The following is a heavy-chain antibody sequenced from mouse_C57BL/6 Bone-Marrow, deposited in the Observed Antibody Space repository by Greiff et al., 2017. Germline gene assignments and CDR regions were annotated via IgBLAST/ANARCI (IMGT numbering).Heavy chain of an antibody. CDR2: IDPETGGT. CDR3: TRCPNWSCDY. J-gene: IGHJ2*01. D-gene: IGHD4-1*01. Sequence: QVQLQQSGAELVRPGASVTLSCKASGYTFTDYEMHWVKQTPVHGLEWIGAIDPETGGTAYNQKFKGKAILTADKSSSTAYMELRSLTSEDSAVYYCTRCPNWSCDYWGQGTTLTVSS. V-gene: IGHV1-15*01. CDR1: GYTFTDYE.